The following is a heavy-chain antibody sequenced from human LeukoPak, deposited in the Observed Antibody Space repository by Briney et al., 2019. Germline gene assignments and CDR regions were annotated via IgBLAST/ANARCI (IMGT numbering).Heavy chain of an antibody. J-gene: IGHJ3*02. CDR3: ARDPLDISRWANAFDI. V-gene: IGHV3-30-3*01. D-gene: IGHD2-2*03. CDR1: GFTFVNYG. CDR2: ISYNGNQ. Sequence: PTGGSLRLSCAASGFTFVNYGFHWVRQAPVKALEWVAFISYNGNQKYGDSVKGRFTISRDNSKNTLYLQMNGLRPEDTAVYYCARDPLDISRWANAFDIWGQGTMVTVSS.